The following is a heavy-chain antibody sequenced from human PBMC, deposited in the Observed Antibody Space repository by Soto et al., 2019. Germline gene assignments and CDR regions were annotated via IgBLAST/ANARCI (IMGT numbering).Heavy chain of an antibody. CDR2: IIPILGIA. V-gene: IGHV1-69*04. J-gene: IGHJ4*02. CDR1: GGTFSSYT. Sequence: SVKVSCKASGGTFSSYTISWVRQAPGQGLEWMGRIIPILGIANYAQKFQGRVTITADKSTSTAYMELSSLRSEDTAVYYCAREGVHIAARPPFDYWGQGTLVTVSS. CDR3: AREGVHIAARPPFDY. D-gene: IGHD6-6*01.